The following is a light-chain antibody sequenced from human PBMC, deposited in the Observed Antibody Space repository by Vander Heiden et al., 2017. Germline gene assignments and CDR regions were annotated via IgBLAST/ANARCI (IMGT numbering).Light chain of an antibody. J-gene: IGKJ4*01. CDR3: QQRTNWPPN. CDR1: EPIASY. V-gene: IGKV3-11*01. CDR2: DAS. Sequence: VLTQSPDTVSLSPGERATLSCRASEPIASYLAWYQQKPGQAPRLLIYDASNRATGIPVRFSGSGSGTDFTLTISSLEPEDFAVYYCQQRTNWPPNFGGGTKVEIK.